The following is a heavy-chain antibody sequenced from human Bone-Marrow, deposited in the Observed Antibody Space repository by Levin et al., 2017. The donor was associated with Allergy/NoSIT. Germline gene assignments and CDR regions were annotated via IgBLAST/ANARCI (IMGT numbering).Heavy chain of an antibody. Sequence: GGSLRLSCAASGFTFSDYHMSWIRQAPGKGLQWVSYISSSGSHIDSADSVKGRFTISRDNARNSLFLQMHSLRAEDTAVYYCARDRVSSNYYDRHYYSDRGMDVWGQGTTVTVS. CDR3: ARDRVSSNYYDRHYYSDRGMDV. CDR1: GFTFSDYH. CDR2: ISSSGSHI. J-gene: IGHJ6*02. V-gene: IGHV3-11*01. D-gene: IGHD4-11*01.